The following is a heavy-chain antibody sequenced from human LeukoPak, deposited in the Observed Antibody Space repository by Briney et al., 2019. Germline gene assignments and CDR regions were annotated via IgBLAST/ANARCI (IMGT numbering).Heavy chain of an antibody. V-gene: IGHV1-69*13. CDR3: GRVGYSYGRNWFDP. CDR2: VIPIFGTA. D-gene: IGHD5-18*01. CDR1: GGTFSSYA. J-gene: IGHJ5*02. Sequence: SVKVSCKASGGTFSSYAISWVRQAPGQGLEWMGGVIPIFGTANYAQTFQGRVTITADESTSTAFKELSSLRSEDTAVYYCGRVGYSYGRNWFDPWGQGTLVTVSS.